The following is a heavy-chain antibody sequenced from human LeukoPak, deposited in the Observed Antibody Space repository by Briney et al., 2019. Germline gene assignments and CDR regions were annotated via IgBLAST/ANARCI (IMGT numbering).Heavy chain of an antibody. CDR2: ISGSGGST. J-gene: IGHJ4*02. V-gene: IGHV3-23*01. CDR3: AMRRYCSSTSCYPFDY. Sequence: GGSLRLSCAASGFTFSSYWMSWVRQAPGKGLEWVSAISGSGGSTYYADSVKGRFTISRDNSKNTLYLQMNSLRAEDTAVYYCAMRRYCSSTSCYPFDYWGQGTLVTVSS. D-gene: IGHD2-2*01. CDR1: GFTFSSYW.